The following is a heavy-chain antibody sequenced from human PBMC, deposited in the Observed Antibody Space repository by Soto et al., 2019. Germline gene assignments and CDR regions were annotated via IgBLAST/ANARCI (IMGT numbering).Heavy chain of an antibody. CDR2: ISGDGGSI. Sequence: RLSCAASGFTFSNCAMSWVRQAPGKGLEWVSIISGDGGSIYYADSVEGRFTISRDNSKNTLNLQMSSLRAGDTAVYYCVKAVGPTAPSSRIFDYWGLGTLVTVPQ. J-gene: IGHJ4*02. D-gene: IGHD1-26*01. V-gene: IGHV3-23*01. CDR1: GFTFSNCA. CDR3: VKAVGPTAPSSRIFDY.